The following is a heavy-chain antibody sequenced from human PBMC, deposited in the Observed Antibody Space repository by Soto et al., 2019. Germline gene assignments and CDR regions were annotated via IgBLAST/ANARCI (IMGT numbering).Heavy chain of an antibody. CDR1: GDSIHNYY. J-gene: IGHJ4*02. Sequence: VRLQESGPGLVEPSETLSLTCSVSGDSIHNYYWSWIRQPAGKGLEWIGRIYSSGSANYNPSLKTRGTMSVDTSKDQVFLSATSVTAADTAVYFCARGGTRSADLPTYWGQGIQVIVSS. CDR3: ARGGTRSADLPTY. V-gene: IGHV4-4*07. CDR2: IYSSGSA. D-gene: IGHD1-1*01.